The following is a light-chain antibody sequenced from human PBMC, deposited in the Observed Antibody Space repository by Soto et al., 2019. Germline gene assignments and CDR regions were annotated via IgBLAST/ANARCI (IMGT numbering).Light chain of an antibody. V-gene: IGKV2-24*01. CDR2: KIS. J-gene: IGKJ3*01. CDR3: MQATQFPFT. CDR1: QSLVHSDGSTY. Sequence: DIVMTQTPLSSPVTLGQPASISCRSSQSLVHSDGSTYLSWVQQKPGQPPRLRIYKISNRFSGVPDRFSGSGAGTDFTLKISRWEAEDVGVYYCMQATQFPFTVGSGTKVEIK.